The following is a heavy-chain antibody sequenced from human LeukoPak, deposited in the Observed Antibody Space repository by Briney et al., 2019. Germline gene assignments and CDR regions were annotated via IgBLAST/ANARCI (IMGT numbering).Heavy chain of an antibody. D-gene: IGHD5-24*01. CDR1: GYTFTSYG. V-gene: IGHV1-18*01. CDR3: ARDLRAFRDSYKNPNFYLDY. CDR2: ISAYNGDT. Sequence: ASVKVSCKASGYTFTSYGVSWVRQAPGQGLEWMGWISAYNGDTKYAQKLQGRVTMTTDTSTRTAYMELRSLRSDDTAVYFCARDLRAFRDSYKNPNFYLDYWGQGTLVTVSS. J-gene: IGHJ4*02.